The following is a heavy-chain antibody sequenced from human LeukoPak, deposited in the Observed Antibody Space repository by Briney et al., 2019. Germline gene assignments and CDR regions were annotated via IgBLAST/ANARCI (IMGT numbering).Heavy chain of an antibody. J-gene: IGHJ5*02. CDR1: GYTFTSYD. CDR2: MNPNSGNT. D-gene: IGHD6-13*01. V-gene: IGHV1-8*01. CDR3: ARGLAAGYNWFDP. Sequence: VSMKVSCKASGYTFTSYDINWVRQATGQGLEWMGWMNPNSGNTGYAQKFQGRVTMTRNTSISTAYMELSSLRSEDTAVYYCARGLAAGYNWFDPWGQGTLVTVSS.